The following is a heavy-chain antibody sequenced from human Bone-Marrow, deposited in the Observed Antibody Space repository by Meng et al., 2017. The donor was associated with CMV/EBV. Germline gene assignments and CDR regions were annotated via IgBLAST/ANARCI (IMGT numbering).Heavy chain of an antibody. CDR1: GGSISSSSYY. CDR2: IYYSGST. Sequence: SETLSLTCTVSGGSISSSSYYWGWIRQPPGKGLEWIGSIYYSGSTYYNPSLKSRVTISVDTSKNQFSLKLNSVTAADTAVYYCATVPRVGDYFQHWGQGTLVTVSS. J-gene: IGHJ1*01. CDR3: ATVPRVGDYFQH. V-gene: IGHV4-39*07. D-gene: IGHD6-6*01.